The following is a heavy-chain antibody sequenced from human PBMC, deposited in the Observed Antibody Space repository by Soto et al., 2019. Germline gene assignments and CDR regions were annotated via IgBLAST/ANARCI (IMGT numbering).Heavy chain of an antibody. CDR1: GFTFSSYA. J-gene: IGHJ4*02. D-gene: IGHD2-15*01. V-gene: IGHV3-23*01. Sequence: GWALRLSCAASGFTFSSYAMSGVRQAPGKGLEWVSAISGSGGSTYYADSVKGRFTISRDNSKNTLYLQMNSLSAEDTAVYYCAKFPDFNGYSQAVNYWGQSTLVTAS. CDR3: AKFPDFNGYSQAVNY. CDR2: ISGSGGST.